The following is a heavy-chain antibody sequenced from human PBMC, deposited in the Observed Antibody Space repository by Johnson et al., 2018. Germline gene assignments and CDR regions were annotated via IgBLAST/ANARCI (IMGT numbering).Heavy chain of an antibody. D-gene: IGHD2/OR15-2a*01. CDR3: AKDQYDSPLRYFQH. J-gene: IGHJ1*01. V-gene: IGHV3-9*01. CDR2: IRWNSGSL. Sequence: VQLVESGGGLVQPGMSLRLSCAASGFTFDDYAMHWVRHAPGKGVEWVSGIRWNSGSLGYADSVKGRFTISRANAKNSLYLQMNSLRSEDTALYYCAKDQYDSPLRYFQHWGQGTLVTVSS. CDR1: GFTFDDYA.